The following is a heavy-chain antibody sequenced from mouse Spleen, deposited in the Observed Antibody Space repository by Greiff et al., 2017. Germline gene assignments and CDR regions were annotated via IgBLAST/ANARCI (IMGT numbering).Heavy chain of an antibody. Sequence: LQESGAELVRPGTSVKVSCKASGYAFTNYLIEWVKQRPGQGLEWIGVINPGSGGTNYNEKFKGKATLTADKSSSTAYMQLSSLTSEDSAVYFCARRGPKAMDYWGQGTSVTVSS. CDR3: ARRGPKAMDY. CDR2: INPGSGGT. J-gene: IGHJ4*01. V-gene: IGHV1-54*01. CDR1: GYAFTNYL.